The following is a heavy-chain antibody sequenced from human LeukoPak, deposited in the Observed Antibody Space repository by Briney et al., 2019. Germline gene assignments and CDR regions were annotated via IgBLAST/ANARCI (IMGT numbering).Heavy chain of an antibody. CDR2: INSDGSST. CDR1: GFTFSSYW. CDR3: ARTRSYGSGSYYSPGYYYYMDV. J-gene: IGHJ6*03. D-gene: IGHD3-10*01. Sequence: PGGSLRLSCAASGFTFSSYWMHWVRQAPGKGLVWVSRINSDGSSTSYADSVKGRFTISRDNAKNTLYLQMNSLRAEDTAVYYCARTRSYGSGSYYSPGYYYYMDVWGKGTTVTVSS. V-gene: IGHV3-74*01.